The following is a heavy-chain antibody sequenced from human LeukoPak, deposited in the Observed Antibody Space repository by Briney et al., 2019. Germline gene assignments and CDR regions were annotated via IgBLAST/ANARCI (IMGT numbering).Heavy chain of an antibody. V-gene: IGHV3-33*08. CDR2: IWYDGSNK. J-gene: IGHJ4*02. Sequence: GGSLRLSCAASGFTFSSYAMSWVRQAPGKGLEWVAVIWYDGSNKYYADSVKGRFTISRDNSKNTLYLQMNSLRAEDTAVYYCARDPLRYCSGGSCYGAGYFDYWGQGTLVTVSS. CDR1: GFTFSSYA. CDR3: ARDPLRYCSGGSCYGAGYFDY. D-gene: IGHD2-15*01.